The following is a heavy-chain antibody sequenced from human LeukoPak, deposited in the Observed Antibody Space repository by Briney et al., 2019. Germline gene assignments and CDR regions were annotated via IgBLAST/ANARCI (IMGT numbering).Heavy chain of an antibody. CDR2: IKGDGSQS. Sequence: GGSLRLSCAASGFTFTTSWMNWVRQAPGKGLEWVAMIKGDGSQSYYVDSVRGRFTISRDNAKDSLYLQMNSLRAEDTAVYYCARDARESSSGWYYFDYWGQGALVTVSS. CDR1: GFTFTTSW. V-gene: IGHV3-7*03. CDR3: ARDARESSSGWYYFDY. D-gene: IGHD6-19*01. J-gene: IGHJ4*02.